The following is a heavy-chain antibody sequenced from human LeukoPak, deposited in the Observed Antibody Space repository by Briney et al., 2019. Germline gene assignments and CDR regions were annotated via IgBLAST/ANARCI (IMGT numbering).Heavy chain of an antibody. CDR2: ISWNSGSI. J-gene: IGHJ4*02. V-gene: IGHV3-9*01. Sequence: GGSLRLSCAASGFTFDDYAMHWVRQAPGKGLEWVSGISWNSGSIVYADSVKGRFTISRDNAKNSLYLKMNSLRAEDTALYYCAKDRTEAGTGPGSIFDYWGQGTLVTVSS. CDR3: AKDRTEAGTGPGSIFDY. D-gene: IGHD6-19*01. CDR1: GFTFDDYA.